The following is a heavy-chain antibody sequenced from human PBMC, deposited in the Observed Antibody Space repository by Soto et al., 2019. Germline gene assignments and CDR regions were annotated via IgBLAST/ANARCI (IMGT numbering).Heavy chain of an antibody. J-gene: IGHJ4*02. Sequence: SETLSLTCTVAGDSITSTSYYWGWIRQPSGKGLEWIGCIHYSGSTYYNPSLRSRVTSSVDTSKNQFSLKVSSVTAADTAVYYCARRLFSSTWPSYFDYWGEGTLVTVSS. D-gene: IGHD6-13*01. CDR2: IHYSGST. V-gene: IGHV4-39*01. CDR1: GDSITSTSYY. CDR3: ARRLFSSTWPSYFDY.